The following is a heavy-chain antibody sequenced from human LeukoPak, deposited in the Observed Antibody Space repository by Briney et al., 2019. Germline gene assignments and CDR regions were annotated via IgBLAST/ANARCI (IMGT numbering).Heavy chain of an antibody. CDR1: GYTFTGYY. CDR3: ARDDSLNGSYLVGLDY. CDR2: INPNSGGT. Sequence: ASVKVSCKASGYTFTGYYMHWVRQAPGQGLEWMGWINPNSGGTNYAQKFQGRVTMTRDTSISTAYMELSRLRSDDTAVYYCARDDSLNGSYLVGLDYWGQGTLVTVSS. V-gene: IGHV1-2*02. D-gene: IGHD1-26*01. J-gene: IGHJ4*02.